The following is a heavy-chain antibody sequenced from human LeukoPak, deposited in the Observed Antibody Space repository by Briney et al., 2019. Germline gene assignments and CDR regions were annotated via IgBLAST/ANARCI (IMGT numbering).Heavy chain of an antibody. J-gene: IGHJ4*02. Sequence: GGPLRLSGAASGLTVSSNYVTWVRQVPGKGLEWVSVIYSDGSTYYADSVKGRFTISRDNSKNTLYLQMNSLRAEDTAVYYCARGGGYSSPSYDYWGQGTLVTVSS. CDR1: GLTVSSNY. CDR3: ARGGGYSSPSYDY. CDR2: IYSDGST. D-gene: IGHD6-13*01. V-gene: IGHV3-53*01.